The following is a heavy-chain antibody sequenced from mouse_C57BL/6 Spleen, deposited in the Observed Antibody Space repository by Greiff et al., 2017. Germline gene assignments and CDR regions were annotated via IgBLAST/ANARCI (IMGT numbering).Heavy chain of an antibody. J-gene: IGHJ4*01. D-gene: IGHD2-3*01. CDR3: ARSDGYSRGYAMDY. CDR1: GYTFTSYW. CDR2: IHPNSGST. V-gene: IGHV1-64*01. Sequence: VQLQQPGAELVKPGASVKLSCKASGYTFTSYWMHWVKQRPGQGLEWIGMIHPNSGSTNYNEKFKSKATLTVDKSSSTAYMQLSSLTSEDSAVYYCARSDGYSRGYAMDYWGQGTSVTVSS.